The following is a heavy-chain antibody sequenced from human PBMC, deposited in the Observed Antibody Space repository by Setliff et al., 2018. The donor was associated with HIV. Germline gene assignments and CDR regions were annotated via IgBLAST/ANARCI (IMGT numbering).Heavy chain of an antibody. V-gene: IGHV4-61*09. D-gene: IGHD6-13*01. CDR3: ARVSSSYFFLGAFDS. Sequence: SETLSLTCTVFGGSINSDSYYWTWIRQPAGKGLEWIGHIHTSGSTNYNPSLKSRVTISIDTSKNQFSLRMTSATATDTAFYFCARVSSSYFFLGAFDSWGQGT. J-gene: IGHJ4*02. CDR2: IHTSGST. CDR1: GGSINSDSYY.